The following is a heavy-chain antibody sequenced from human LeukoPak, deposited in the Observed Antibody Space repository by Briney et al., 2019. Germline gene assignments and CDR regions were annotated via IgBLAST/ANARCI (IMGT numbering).Heavy chain of an antibody. V-gene: IGHV3-21*01. CDR3: ARPLTQYYDILTGYDY. D-gene: IGHD3-9*01. J-gene: IGHJ4*02. CDR1: GFTFSAYP. CDR2: ISSSSSYI. Sequence: GGSLRLSCTASGFTFSAYPMNWVRQAPGKGLEWVSSISSSSSYIYYADSVKGRFTISRDNAKNSLYLQMNSLRAEDTAVYYCARPLTQYYDILTGYDYWGQGTLVTVSS.